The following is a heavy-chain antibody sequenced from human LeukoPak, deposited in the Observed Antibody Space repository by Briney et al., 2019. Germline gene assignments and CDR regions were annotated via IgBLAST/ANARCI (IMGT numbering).Heavy chain of an antibody. V-gene: IGHV3-21*01. CDR3: ARADRYCSSTSCYLLAFDY. CDR1: GFTFSSYS. D-gene: IGHD2-2*01. CDR2: ISSSSSYI. J-gene: IGHJ4*02. Sequence: GGSLRLSCAASGFTFSSYSMNWGRQAPGKGLEWVSSISSSSSYIYYADSVKGRFTISRDNAKNSLYLQMNSLRAEDTAVYYCARADRYCSSTSCYLLAFDYWGQGTLVTVSS.